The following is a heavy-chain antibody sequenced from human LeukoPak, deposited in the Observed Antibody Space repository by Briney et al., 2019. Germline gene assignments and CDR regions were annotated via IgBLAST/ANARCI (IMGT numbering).Heavy chain of an antibody. Sequence: SETLSLTCAVYGGSFSGYYWSWIRQPPGKGVEWIGEINHRGSTNYNPSLNSRVTISVDTSKHQFSLKLSPVTAADTAVYYCAGGPRIAVAGRRSWFDPWGQGTLVTVSS. CDR1: GGSFSGYY. J-gene: IGHJ5*02. D-gene: IGHD6-19*01. CDR3: AGGPRIAVAGRRSWFDP. CDR2: INHRGST. V-gene: IGHV4-34*01.